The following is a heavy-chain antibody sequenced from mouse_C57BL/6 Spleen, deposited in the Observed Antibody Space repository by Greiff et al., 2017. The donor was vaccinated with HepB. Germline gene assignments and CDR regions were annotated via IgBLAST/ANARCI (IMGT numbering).Heavy chain of an antibody. CDR1: GYTFTSYG. D-gene: IGHD1-1*01. CDR2: IYPRSGNT. CDR3: ASHGSPRWYIDV. V-gene: IGHV1-81*01. J-gene: IGHJ1*03. Sequence: VQLQQSGAELARPGASVKLSCKASGYTFTSYGISWVKQRTGQGLEWIGEIYPRSGNTYYNEKFKGKATLTADKSSSTAYMELRSLTSEDSAVYFCASHGSPRWYIDVWGTGTTGTVSS.